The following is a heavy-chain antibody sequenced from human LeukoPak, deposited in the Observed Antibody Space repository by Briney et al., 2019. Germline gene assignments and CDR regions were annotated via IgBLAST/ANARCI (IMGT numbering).Heavy chain of an antibody. CDR2: INHSGST. Sequence: PSETLSLTCAVYGGSFSGYYWSWIRQPPGKGLEWIGEINHSGSTNYNPSLKSRVTISVDTSKNQFSLKLSSVTAADTAVYYCARVSLWYGVDYWGQGTLVTVSS. CDR3: ARVSLWYGVDY. V-gene: IGHV4-34*01. D-gene: IGHD3-10*01. CDR1: GGSFSGYY. J-gene: IGHJ4*02.